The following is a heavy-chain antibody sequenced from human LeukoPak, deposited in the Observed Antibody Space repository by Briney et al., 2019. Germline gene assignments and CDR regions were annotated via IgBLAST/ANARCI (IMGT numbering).Heavy chain of an antibody. CDR3: AKHLRRRFFSRTLGFDP. Sequence: PSETLSLTCTVSGGSISSYYWSWIRQPAGKGLEWIGEINHSGSTNYNPSLKSRVTILIDTSKNQISLKVRPVTAADTAVYYCAKHLRRRFFSRTLGFDPWGQGTLVTVSS. CDR1: GGSISSYY. D-gene: IGHD3-3*01. V-gene: IGHV4-34*01. CDR2: INHSGST. J-gene: IGHJ5*02.